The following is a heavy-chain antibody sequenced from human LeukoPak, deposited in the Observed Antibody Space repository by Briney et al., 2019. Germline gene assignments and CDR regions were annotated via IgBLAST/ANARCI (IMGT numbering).Heavy chain of an antibody. CDR2: ITSGSSHM. CDR1: GFTLSDYS. J-gene: IGHJ4*02. D-gene: IGHD3-22*01. CDR3: ARVRFYYESSGYFPYFSDY. Sequence: GGSLRLSCAASGFTLSDYSMKWVRQAPGKGLEWVSSITSGSSHMYYADSVKGRFTISRDNAKNSLFLQMRSLRAEDTAVYYCARVRFYYESSGYFPYFSDYWGQGTLVTVSS. V-gene: IGHV3-21*01.